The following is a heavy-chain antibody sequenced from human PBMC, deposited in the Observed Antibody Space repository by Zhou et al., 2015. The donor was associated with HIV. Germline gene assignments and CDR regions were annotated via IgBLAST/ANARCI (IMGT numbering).Heavy chain of an antibody. J-gene: IGHJ6*02. CDR2: IIPIFGTA. CDR3: ARDTTTTLRFLEWLPYGMDV. V-gene: IGHV1-69*06. CDR1: GGTFSSYA. Sequence: QVQLVQSGAEVKKPGSSVKVSCKASGGTFSSYAISWVRQAPGQGLEWMGGIIPIFGTANYAQKFQGRVTITADKSTSTAYMELSSLRSEDTAVYYCARDTTTTLRFLEWLPYGMDVWGQGTTVTVSS. D-gene: IGHD3-3*01.